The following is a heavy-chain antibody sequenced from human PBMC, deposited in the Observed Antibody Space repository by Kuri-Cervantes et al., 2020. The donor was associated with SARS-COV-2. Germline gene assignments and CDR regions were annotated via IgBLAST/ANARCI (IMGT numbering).Heavy chain of an antibody. D-gene: IGHD2-15*01. CDR2: IWYDGSNK. CDR1: GFTFSSYG. J-gene: IGHJ3*02. CDR3: ARENPYCSGGSCYSGAFDI. Sequence: GESLKISCAASGFTFSSYGMHWVRQAPGKGLEWVAVIWYDGSNKYYADSVKGRFTISRDNSKNTPYLQMNSLRAEDTAVYYCARENPYCSGGSCYSGAFDIWGQGTMVTVSS. V-gene: IGHV3-33*01.